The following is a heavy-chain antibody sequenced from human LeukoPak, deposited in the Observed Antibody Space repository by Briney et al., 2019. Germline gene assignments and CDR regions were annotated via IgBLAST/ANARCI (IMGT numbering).Heavy chain of an antibody. V-gene: IGHV3-21*01. CDR2: ISSSSSYI. CDR3: ARNKGYYYMDV. Sequence: GGSLRLSCAASGFTFSSYSMNWVRQAPGKGLEWVSSISSSSSYIYYADSVKGRFTISRDNAKNSLYLQMNSLRGEDTAVYYCARNKGYYYMDVWGKGTPVTVSS. J-gene: IGHJ6*03. CDR1: GFTFSSYS.